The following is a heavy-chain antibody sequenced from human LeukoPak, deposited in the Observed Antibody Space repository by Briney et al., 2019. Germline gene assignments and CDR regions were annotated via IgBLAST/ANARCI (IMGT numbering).Heavy chain of an antibody. J-gene: IGHJ4*02. CDR2: INPSDDTT. Sequence: GASVKLSCKASGYSFTRCYLHWARQAPGQGLEWMGIINPSDDTTTHAQKFQGRVTMTSDTSTSTVYMELSSLRSEDTAVYYCARDLRHHSGIAVSPFDYWGQGTLVTVSS. CDR3: ARDLRHHSGIAVSPFDY. V-gene: IGHV1-46*01. CDR1: GYSFTRCY. D-gene: IGHD6-19*01.